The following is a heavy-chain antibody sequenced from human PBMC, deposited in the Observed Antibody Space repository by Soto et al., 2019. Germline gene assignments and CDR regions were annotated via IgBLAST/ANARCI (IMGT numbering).Heavy chain of an antibody. CDR3: ARTAAGFDYGGNSMYYYYGMDV. CDR2: IIPIFGTA. D-gene: IGHD4-17*01. V-gene: IGHV1-69*13. J-gene: IGHJ6*02. Sequence: SVKVSCKASGVTFSSYAISWVRQAPGQGLEWMGGIIPIFGTANYAQKFQGRVTITADESTSTAYMELSSLRSEDTAVYYCARTAAGFDYGGNSMYYYYGMDVWGQGTTVTVSS. CDR1: GVTFSSYA.